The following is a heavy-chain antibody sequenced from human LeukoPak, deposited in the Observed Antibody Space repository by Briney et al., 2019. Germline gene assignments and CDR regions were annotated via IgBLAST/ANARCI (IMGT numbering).Heavy chain of an antibody. CDR2: ISWNSGSI. V-gene: IGHV3-9*01. D-gene: IGHD5-12*01. J-gene: IGHJ4*02. CDR3: AKDTRGRYDYGLLGY. Sequence: GGSLRLSCAAAGFTFDDYAMHWVRQAPGKGLEWVSGISWNSGSIGYADSVKGRSTISRDNAKNSLYLQMNSLRADDTALYYCAKDTRGRYDYGLLGYWGQGTLVTVSS. CDR1: GFTFDDYA.